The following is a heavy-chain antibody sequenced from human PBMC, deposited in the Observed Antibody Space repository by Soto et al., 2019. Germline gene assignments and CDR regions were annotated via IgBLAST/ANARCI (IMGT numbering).Heavy chain of an antibody. D-gene: IGHD2-8*02. J-gene: IGHJ4*02. Sequence: QVQLVESGGGVVQPGRSLRLSCAASGFTFSSYGMHWVRQAPGKGLEWVTVISYDGSNKYYADSVKGRFTISRDNSKNTLYLQMNSLRAEDTAVYYCAKDRVPNRIWVEYFDYWGQGTLVTVSS. CDR1: GFTFSSYG. CDR2: ISYDGSNK. CDR3: AKDRVPNRIWVEYFDY. V-gene: IGHV3-30*18.